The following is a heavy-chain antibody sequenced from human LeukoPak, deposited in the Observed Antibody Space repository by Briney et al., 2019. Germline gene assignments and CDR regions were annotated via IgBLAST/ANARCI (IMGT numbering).Heavy chain of an antibody. V-gene: IGHV3-21*04. CDR3: AKWARYCTNGVCYYFDY. J-gene: IGHJ4*02. CDR2: ISSSSSYI. D-gene: IGHD2-8*01. Sequence: PGGSLRLSCAASGFTFSTYRMSWVRQAPGKGLEWVSSISSSSSYIYYADSVKGRFTISRDNAKNSLYLQMNSLRAEDTAVYYCAKWARYCTNGVCYYFDYWGQGILVTVSS. CDR1: GFTFSTYR.